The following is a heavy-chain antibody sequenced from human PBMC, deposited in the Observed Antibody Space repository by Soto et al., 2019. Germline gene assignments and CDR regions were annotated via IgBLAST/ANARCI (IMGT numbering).Heavy chain of an antibody. J-gene: IGHJ4*02. D-gene: IGHD3-22*01. Sequence: SVEVSCKASGFTFTSSAVQWVRQARGQRLEWIGWIVVGSGNTNYAQKFQERVTITRDMSTSTAYMELSSLRSEDTAVYYCAADRYYYDSSGYTFDYWGQGTLVTVSS. CDR1: GFTFTSSA. CDR2: IVVGSGNT. CDR3: AADRYYYDSSGYTFDY. V-gene: IGHV1-58*01.